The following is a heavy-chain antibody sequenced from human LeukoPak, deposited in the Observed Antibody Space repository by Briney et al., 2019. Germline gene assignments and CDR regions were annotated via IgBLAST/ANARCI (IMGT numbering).Heavy chain of an antibody. J-gene: IGHJ3*02. V-gene: IGHV4-39*07. CDR3: ARVLGFSSGWYDAFDI. Sequence: SETLSLTCTVSGGSISSSSYYWGWIRQPPGKGLEWIGSIYYSGSAYYNPSLKSRVTISVDTSKNQFSLKLSSVTAADTAVYYCARVLGFSSGWYDAFDIWGQGTMVTVSS. D-gene: IGHD6-19*01. CDR1: GGSISSSSYY. CDR2: IYYSGSA.